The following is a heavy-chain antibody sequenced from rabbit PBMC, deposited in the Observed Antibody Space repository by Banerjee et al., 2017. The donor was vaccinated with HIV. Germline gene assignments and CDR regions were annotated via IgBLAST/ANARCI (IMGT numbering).Heavy chain of an antibody. D-gene: IGHD6-1*01. V-gene: IGHV1S45*01. Sequence: QEQLVESGGGLVQPEGSLKLSCKASGFSFSSTYYMCWVRQAPGKGLEWIACINTSSGNTVYATWAKGRFTISKTSWTTVTLQMTSLTAADTATYFCARDQGTYGYGGYASPFNLWGPGTLV. CDR2: INTSSGNT. CDR1: GFSFSSTYY. CDR3: ARDQGTYGYGGYASPFNL. J-gene: IGHJ4*01.